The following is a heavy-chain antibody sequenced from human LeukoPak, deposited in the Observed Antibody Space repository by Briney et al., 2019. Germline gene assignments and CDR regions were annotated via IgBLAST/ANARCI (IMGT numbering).Heavy chain of an antibody. J-gene: IGHJ3*02. CDR2: IIPILGIA. Sequence: SVKVSCKSSGGTFSSYAIIWVRQAPGQGLEWMGSIIPILGIANYAQKFQGRVTITADKSTSTAYMELSSLRSEDTAVYYCARASGYYYDSSGYGAFDIWGQGTMVTVSS. V-gene: IGHV1-69*04. CDR1: GGTFSSYA. D-gene: IGHD3-22*01. CDR3: ARASGYYYDSSGYGAFDI.